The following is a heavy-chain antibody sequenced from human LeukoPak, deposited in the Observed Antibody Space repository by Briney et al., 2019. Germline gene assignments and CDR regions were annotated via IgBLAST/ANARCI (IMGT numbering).Heavy chain of an antibody. CDR1: GYTLTELS. D-gene: IGHD2-2*02. CDR2: FDPEDGET. J-gene: IGHJ6*02. CDR3: ARAADGYCSSTSCYKGLRDYYYGLDV. Sequence: ASVKVSCKVSGYTLTELSMHWVRQAPGKGLEWMGGFDPEDGETIYAQKFQGRVTMTEDTSTDTAYMELSSLRSEDTAVYYCARAADGYCSSTSCYKGLRDYYYGLDVWGQGTTVTVSS. V-gene: IGHV1-24*01.